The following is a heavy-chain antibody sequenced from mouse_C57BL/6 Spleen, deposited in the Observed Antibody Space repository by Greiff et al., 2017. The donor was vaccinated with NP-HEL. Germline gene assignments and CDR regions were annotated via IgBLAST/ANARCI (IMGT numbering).Heavy chain of an antibody. CDR3: ARQPYYYGSSQYYYARDY. J-gene: IGHJ4*01. Sequence: EVQLQQSGPELVKPGASVKIPCKASGYTFTDYNMDWVKQSHGKSLEWIGDINPNNGGTIYNQKFKGKATLTVEKSSSTAYMELRSLTSEDTAVYYCARQPYYYGSSQYYYARDYWGQGTSVTVSS. CDR2: INPNNGGT. V-gene: IGHV1-18*01. CDR1: GYTFTDYN. D-gene: IGHD1-1*01.